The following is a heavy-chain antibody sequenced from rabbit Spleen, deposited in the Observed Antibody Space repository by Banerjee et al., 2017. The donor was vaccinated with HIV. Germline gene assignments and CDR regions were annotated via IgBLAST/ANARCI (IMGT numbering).Heavy chain of an antibody. D-gene: IGHD6-1*01. CDR3: ARHGYGYGGYAL. J-gene: IGHJ4*01. CDR2: IGTGDGST. Sequence: QEQLEESGGDLVKPEGSLTLTCTASGFSFSNSYNMCWVRQAPGKGLEWIGCIGTGDGSTYYASWAKGRFIISKSSSTTVTLQMTSLTAADTATYFCARHGYGYGGYALWGPGTLVTVS. V-gene: IGHV1S45*01. CDR1: GFSFSNSYN.